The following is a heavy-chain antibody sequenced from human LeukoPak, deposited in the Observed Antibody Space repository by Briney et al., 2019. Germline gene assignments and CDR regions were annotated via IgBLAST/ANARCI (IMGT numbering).Heavy chain of an antibody. D-gene: IGHD3-10*01. CDR3: AKGYYYGSGSYSPGFDP. J-gene: IGHJ5*02. Sequence: PSETLSLTCTVSGGSISSGVYYWSWIRQPPGKGLEWIGYFYYSGSPYYNASLKSRVTISVDTSKNHFSMKLNSETAADRAVYYCAKGYYYGSGSYSPGFDPWGQGTLVTVSS. CDR2: FYYSGSP. CDR1: GGSISSGVYY. V-gene: IGHV4-30-4*01.